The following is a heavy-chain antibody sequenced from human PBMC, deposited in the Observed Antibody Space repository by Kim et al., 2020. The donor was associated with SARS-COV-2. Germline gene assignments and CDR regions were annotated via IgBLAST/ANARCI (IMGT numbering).Heavy chain of an antibody. V-gene: IGHV3-33*01. Sequence: GGSLRLSCAASGFTFSSYGMHWVRQAPGKGLEWVAVIWYDGSNKYYADSVKGRFTISRDNSKNTLYLQMNSLRAEDTAVYYFARTTVLYYYYGMDVWGQGTTVTVSS. CDR3: ARTTVLYYYYGMDV. J-gene: IGHJ6*02. D-gene: IGHD4-4*01. CDR1: GFTFSSYG. CDR2: IWYDGSNK.